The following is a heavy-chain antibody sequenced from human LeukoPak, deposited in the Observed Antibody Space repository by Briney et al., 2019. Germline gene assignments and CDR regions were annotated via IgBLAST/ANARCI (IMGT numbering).Heavy chain of an antibody. D-gene: IGHD6-19*01. CDR3: ARDLGSGWYDY. V-gene: IGHV4-4*07. CDR1: GGSISGYY. CDR2: MHTSGST. J-gene: IGHJ4*02. Sequence: SETLSLTCTVSGGSISGYYWSWIRQPAGKGLEWIGRMHTSGSTNYNVSLKSRVTMSVDTSRKQFALRLSSVTAADTAIYYCARDLGSGWYDYWGQGTLVTVSS.